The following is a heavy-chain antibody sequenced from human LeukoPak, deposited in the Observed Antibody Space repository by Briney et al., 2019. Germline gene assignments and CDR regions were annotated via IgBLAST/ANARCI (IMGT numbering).Heavy chain of an antibody. CDR2: IYPGDSDT. J-gene: IGHJ3*02. CDR1: GYRFTSYW. Sequence: GESLKISCMGSGYRFTSYWIGWVRQMPGKGVEWMGIIYPGDSDTRYSPSFQGQVTISADKSISTAYLQWSSLKASDTAMYYCAGQKGSSWYGGDDAFDIRGQGTMVTVSS. CDR3: AGQKGSSWYGGDDAFDI. D-gene: IGHD6-13*01. V-gene: IGHV5-51*01.